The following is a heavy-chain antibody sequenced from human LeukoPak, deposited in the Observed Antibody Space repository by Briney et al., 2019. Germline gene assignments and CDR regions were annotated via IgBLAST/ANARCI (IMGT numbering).Heavy chain of an antibody. Sequence: PSETLSLTCTVSSGSINSYYWGWVRQPAGRGLEWIGRIYTTGKTDYNPSLKSRLTMSVDTSKRQFSLNLRSVTAADTAVYYCAVISTKHTFDIWGQGTMVTVSS. D-gene: IGHD1-1*01. CDR3: AVISTKHTFDI. CDR1: SGSINSYY. V-gene: IGHV4-4*07. J-gene: IGHJ3*02. CDR2: IYTTGKT.